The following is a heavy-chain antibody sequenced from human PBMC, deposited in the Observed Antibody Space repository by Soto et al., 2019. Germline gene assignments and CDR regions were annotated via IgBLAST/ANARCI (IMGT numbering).Heavy chain of an antibody. CDR2: IYYSGST. V-gene: IGHV4-59*08. CDR1: GGSISSYY. D-gene: IGHD2-2*01. CDR3: VRLGEYYQSIDP. Sequence: PSETLSLTCTVSGGSISSYYWSWIRQPPGKGLEWIGYIYYSGSTNYNPSLKSRVTISVDTSKNQFSLKLSSVTAADTAVYYCVRLGEYYQSIDPWGPGTLVTVFS. J-gene: IGHJ5*02.